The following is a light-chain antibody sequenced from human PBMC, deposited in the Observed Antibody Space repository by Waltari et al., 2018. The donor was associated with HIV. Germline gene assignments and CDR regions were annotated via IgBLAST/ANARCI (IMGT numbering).Light chain of an antibody. CDR3: AAWDDTLTGPHVV. J-gene: IGLJ2*01. Sequence: QSVLTQLPSASGTPGQRVTISCSGNSSNIGRNYVYWYQQLPGTAPKLLIYRNSQRPSGVPDRFSGSKSGTSAFLAISGFRSEDETDYYCAAWDDTLTGPHVVFGGGTKLTVL. V-gene: IGLV1-47*01. CDR1: SSNIGRNY. CDR2: RNS.